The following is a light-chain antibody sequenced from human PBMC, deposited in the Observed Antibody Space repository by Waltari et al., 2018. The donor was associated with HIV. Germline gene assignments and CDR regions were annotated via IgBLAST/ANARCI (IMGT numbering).Light chain of an antibody. V-gene: IGLV1-47*01. CDR1: SSNIGSYY. CDR2: SNI. J-gene: IGLJ2*01. CDR3: AAWTDSLSGVV. Sequence: QSVLTQPPSASGTPGQRVTISCSGSSSNIGSYYVYWYQQLPGTAPKLLIYSNIQRPSGVPDRFSGSKSGTSASLAISGLRSEDEADYYCAAWTDSLSGVVFGGGTKLSVL.